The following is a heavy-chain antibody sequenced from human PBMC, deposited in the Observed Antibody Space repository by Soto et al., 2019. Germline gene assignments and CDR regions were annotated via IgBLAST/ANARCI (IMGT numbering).Heavy chain of an antibody. D-gene: IGHD6-19*01. CDR2: INAANGNV. Sequence: QVQLVQSGAEVKKPGASVKVSCKASGYTFSSYALHWVRQAPGQRLEWMGWINAANGNVKYSQKFQGRVTITRDTSASTAYTELSSLRSEDTAVYYCARAVGQFDPWGQGTLVTVSS. CDR3: ARAVGQFDP. CDR1: GYTFSSYA. V-gene: IGHV1-3*01. J-gene: IGHJ5*02.